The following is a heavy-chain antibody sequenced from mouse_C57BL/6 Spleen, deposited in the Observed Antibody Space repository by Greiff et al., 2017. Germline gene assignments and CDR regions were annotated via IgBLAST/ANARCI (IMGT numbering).Heavy chain of an antibody. CDR3: TTLWLRRVDYYAMDY. Sequence: VQLQQSGAELVRPGASVKLSCTASGFNIKDDYMHWVKQRPEQGLEWIGWIDPENGDTEYASKFQGKATITADTSSNTAYLQLSSLTSEDTAVYYCTTLWLRRVDYYAMDYWGQGTSVTVSS. CDR2: IDPENGDT. CDR1: GFNIKDDY. J-gene: IGHJ4*01. V-gene: IGHV14-4*01. D-gene: IGHD2-2*01.